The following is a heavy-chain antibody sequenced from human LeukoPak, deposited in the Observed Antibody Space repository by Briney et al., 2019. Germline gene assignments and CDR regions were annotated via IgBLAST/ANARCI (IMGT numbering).Heavy chain of an antibody. V-gene: IGHV1-46*01. CDR1: GYTFTSFC. Sequence: ASVKVSCKASGYTFTSFCMHWVRQAPGQGLEWMGIINPSGTITSDAQQFQGRVTMTRDTSTSTAYMELSSLRSEDTAVYYCGRGDASYYYAMDVWGQGTTVTVSS. J-gene: IGHJ6*02. CDR3: GRGDASYYYAMDV. CDR2: INPSGTIT.